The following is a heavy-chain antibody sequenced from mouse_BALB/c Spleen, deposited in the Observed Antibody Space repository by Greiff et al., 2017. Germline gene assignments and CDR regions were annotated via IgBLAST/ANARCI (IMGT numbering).Heavy chain of an antibody. CDR1: GFTFSSYT. V-gene: IGHV5-12-2*01. Sequence: EVHLVESGGGLVQPGGSLKLSCAASGFTFSSYTMSWVRQTPEKRLEWVAYISNGGGSTYYPDTVKGRFTISRDNAKNTLYLQMSSLKSEDTAMYYCARQGYYDYDGEAMDYWGQGTSVTVSS. CDR3: ARQGYYDYDGEAMDY. J-gene: IGHJ4*01. D-gene: IGHD2-4*01. CDR2: ISNGGGST.